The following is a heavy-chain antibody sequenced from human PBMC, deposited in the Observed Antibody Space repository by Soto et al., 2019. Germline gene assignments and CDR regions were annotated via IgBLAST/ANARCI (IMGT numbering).Heavy chain of an antibody. Sequence: PSETLSLTCAVSGYSISSGFYWGWIRQPPGKGLEWIGSINHSGSTYHNPSLKSRVTISVDTSKNQFSLKLSSVTAADTAVYYCARDYYDSSGYYYREYYFDCWGQGTLATVSS. CDR2: INHSGST. CDR3: ARDYYDSSGYYYREYYFDC. J-gene: IGHJ4*02. D-gene: IGHD3-22*01. V-gene: IGHV4-38-2*02. CDR1: GYSISSGFY.